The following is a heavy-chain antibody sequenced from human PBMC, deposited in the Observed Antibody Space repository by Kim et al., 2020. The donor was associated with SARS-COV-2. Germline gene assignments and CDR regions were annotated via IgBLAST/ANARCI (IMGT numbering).Heavy chain of an antibody. V-gene: IGHV4-4*09. D-gene: IGHD6-13*01. J-gene: IGHJ5*02. CDR3: ARTDGYSSSFSWFDP. Sequence: PSLKSRVTISVDTSKNQFSLKLSSVTAADTAVYYCARTDGYSSSFSWFDPWGQGTLVTVSS.